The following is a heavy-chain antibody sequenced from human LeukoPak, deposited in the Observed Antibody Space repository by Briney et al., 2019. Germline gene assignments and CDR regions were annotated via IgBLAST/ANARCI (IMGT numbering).Heavy chain of an antibody. Sequence: GGSLRLSCAASGFTFSSYWMNWARQAPGKGLEWVANINHNGNVNYYVDSVKGRFTISRDNAKNSLYLQMSNLRAEDTAVHFCARGGGLDVWGQGATVTVSS. D-gene: IGHD3-16*01. J-gene: IGHJ6*02. CDR1: GFTFSSYW. CDR3: ARGGGLDV. CDR2: INHNGNVN. V-gene: IGHV3-7*03.